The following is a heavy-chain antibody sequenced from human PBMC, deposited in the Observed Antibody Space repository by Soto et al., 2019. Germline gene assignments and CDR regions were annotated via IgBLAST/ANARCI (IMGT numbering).Heavy chain of an antibody. V-gene: IGHV3-30*18. CDR2: ISYDGSNK. J-gene: IGHJ6*02. CDR3: AKEGGYYGSGSYSVGENYYGMDV. D-gene: IGHD3-10*01. Sequence: QVQLVESGGGVVQTGRSLRLSCAASGFTFSSYGMHWVRQAPGKGLEWVAVISYDGSNKYYADSVKGRFTISRDNSKNTLYLQMNSLRAEDTAVYYCAKEGGYYGSGSYSVGENYYGMDVWGQGTTVTVS. CDR1: GFTFSSYG.